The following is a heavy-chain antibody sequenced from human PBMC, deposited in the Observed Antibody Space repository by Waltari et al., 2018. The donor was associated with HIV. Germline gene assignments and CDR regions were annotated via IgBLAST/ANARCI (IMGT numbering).Heavy chain of an antibody. V-gene: IGHV3-33*01. CDR1: GFTFSNFA. CDR2: FWSYGAEI. J-gene: IGHJ4*02. Sequence: QVQLVESGGGVVQPGPSLTLSCAVSGFTFSNFAIHWVRQSTGKGMEWLAGFWSYGAEISYADSVKGRFTVSKDSSQKTLYLHLTSLRAEDTALYYCARGYSSSRWIPLYHWGRGTLVTVSS. D-gene: IGHD6-6*01. CDR3: ARGYSSSRWIPLYH.